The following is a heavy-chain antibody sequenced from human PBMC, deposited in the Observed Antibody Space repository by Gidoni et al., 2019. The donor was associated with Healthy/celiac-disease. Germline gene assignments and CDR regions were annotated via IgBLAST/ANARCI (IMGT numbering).Heavy chain of an antibody. CDR3: ARAGAVVSHAFDI. V-gene: IGHV4-39*07. J-gene: IGHJ3*02. CDR1: GGSTRSSSYY. CDR2: IYYSGST. Sequence: QLQLQESGPGLVKPSENLSLTCTDPGGSTRSSSYYWGWIRQPPGKGLEWIGSIYYSGSTYYNPSLKSRVTISVDPSKTPFSLTLSSVTAADPAVYYCARAGAVVSHAFDIWGQGTMVTVSS. D-gene: IGHD3-3*02.